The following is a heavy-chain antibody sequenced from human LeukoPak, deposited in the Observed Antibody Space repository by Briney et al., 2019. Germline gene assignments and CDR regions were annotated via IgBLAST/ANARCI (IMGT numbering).Heavy chain of an antibody. CDR2: ISYDGSNK. CDR3: ARDPGMYYDFWSGYPPGMDV. D-gene: IGHD3-3*01. CDR1: GFTFNSYS. Sequence: GGSLRLSCAASGFTFNSYSMHWVRQAPGKGLEWVAVISYDGSNKYYADSVKGRFTISRDNSKNTLYLQMNSLRTEDTAVYYCARDPGMYYDFWSGYPPGMDVWGQGTTVTVSS. J-gene: IGHJ6*02. V-gene: IGHV3-30-3*01.